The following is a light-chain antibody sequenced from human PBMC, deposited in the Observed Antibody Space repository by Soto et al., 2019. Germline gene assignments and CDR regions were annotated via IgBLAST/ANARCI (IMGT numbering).Light chain of an antibody. V-gene: IGKV1-39*01. CDR1: QSIDSY. J-gene: IGKJ2*01. Sequence: DIQMTQSPSSLSASVGDRVTITCRASQSIDSYLNWYQQKPGKAPKLLIYAASSLQSGVPSRFSGSGSGTDFTLTISSLQAGDFASYYCQQSYRIPPTFGQGTKLEIK. CDR3: QQSYRIPPT. CDR2: AAS.